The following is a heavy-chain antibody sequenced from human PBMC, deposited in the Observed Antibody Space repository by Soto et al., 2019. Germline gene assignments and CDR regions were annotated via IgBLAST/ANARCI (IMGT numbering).Heavy chain of an antibody. CDR1: GGSFSGYY. CDR2: INHSGST. D-gene: IGHD5-18*01. V-gene: IGHV4-34*01. Sequence: QVQLQQWGAGLSKPSETLSLTCAVYGGSFSGYYWSWIRQPPGKGLEWIGEINHSGSTNYNPSLKSRVTISVDTSKNQFSLKLSSVTAADTAVYYCARVGEVDTAMGRIDYWGQGTLVTVSS. CDR3: ARVGEVDTAMGRIDY. J-gene: IGHJ4*02.